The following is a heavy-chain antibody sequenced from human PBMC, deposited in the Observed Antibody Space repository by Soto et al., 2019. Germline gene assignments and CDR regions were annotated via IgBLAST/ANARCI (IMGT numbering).Heavy chain of an antibody. CDR1: GGTFTKYA. Sequence: QVQLVQSGAAVRKPGSSVKVSCKASGGTFTKYAITWVRQAPRQGLEWMGGIVPLPGTTNYAQKFRGRVTISADESTSTAYLELSSLRSEDTAVYYCASVVGSLGGSSGWPDYAFDVWGQGTMVIVSS. CDR2: IVPLPGTT. D-gene: IGHD6-19*01. J-gene: IGHJ3*01. CDR3: ASVVGSLGGSSGWPDYAFDV. V-gene: IGHV1-69*01.